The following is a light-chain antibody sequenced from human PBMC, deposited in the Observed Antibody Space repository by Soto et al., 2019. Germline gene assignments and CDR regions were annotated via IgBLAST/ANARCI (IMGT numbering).Light chain of an antibody. J-gene: IGKJ1*01. CDR2: DTS. CDR3: QQYAKWPPQT. Sequence: EIVLTQSPATLSLSPGERATLSCRASQSVSSNLAWYQQKPGQAPRLLIYDTSTRATGVPTRFSGSGSGTEFTLTISNLQSEDFAVYYCQQYAKWPPQTFGQGTKVDI. V-gene: IGKV3-15*01. CDR1: QSVSSN.